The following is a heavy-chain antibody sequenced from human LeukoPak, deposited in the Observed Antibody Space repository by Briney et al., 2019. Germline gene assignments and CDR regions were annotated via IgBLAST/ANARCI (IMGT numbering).Heavy chain of an antibody. J-gene: IGHJ3*02. Sequence: GGSLRLSCAASGFTFRSYSMNWVRQAPGKGLELVSYISISSSGYIYYADSMKGRFTISKDNAKNSLYLQMNSLRAEDTAVYYCASSRYEGGTFDIWGQGTLVTVSS. CDR2: ISISSSGYI. CDR3: ASSRYEGGTFDI. V-gene: IGHV3-21*01. CDR1: GFTFRSYS. D-gene: IGHD3-16*01.